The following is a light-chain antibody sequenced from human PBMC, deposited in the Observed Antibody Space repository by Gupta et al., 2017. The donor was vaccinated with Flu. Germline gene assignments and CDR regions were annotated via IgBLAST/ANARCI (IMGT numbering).Light chain of an antibody. Sequence: DIVLTQSPDTLSLSPGGRATLSCRASQSVSSRFLAWYQQKPGQAPRLLIYGASSRATGIPDRFSGGGSGTDFTLTISRLEPEDFAVYYCQQYGNSPPWTFGQGTKVEIK. CDR1: QSVSSRF. J-gene: IGKJ1*01. CDR3: QQYGNSPPWT. V-gene: IGKV3-20*01. CDR2: GAS.